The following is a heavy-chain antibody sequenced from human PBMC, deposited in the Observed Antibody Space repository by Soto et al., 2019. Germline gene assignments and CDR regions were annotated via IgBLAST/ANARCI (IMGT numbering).Heavy chain of an antibody. CDR2: INPNSGGT. J-gene: IGHJ6*02. V-gene: IGHV1-2*04. CDR1: GYTFTGYF. Sequence: ASLKVSCKASGYTFTGYFMHWVLQAPGQGLEWMGWINPNSGGTNYAQKFQGWVTMTRDTSLSTAYMELTTLTSDDTAVYYCARDLKTTVTKNYYYYGMDVWGQGTTVTVSS. D-gene: IGHD4-17*01. CDR3: ARDLKTTVTKNYYYYGMDV.